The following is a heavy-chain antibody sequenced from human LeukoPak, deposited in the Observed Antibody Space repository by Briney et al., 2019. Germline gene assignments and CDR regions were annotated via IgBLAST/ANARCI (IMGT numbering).Heavy chain of an antibody. V-gene: IGHV3-23*01. Sequence: GGSLRLSCAASGFTFSSYAMSWVRQAPGKGLEWVSAISGSGGSTYYADSVKGRFTISRDNAKNSLYLQMNSLRAEDTAVYYCARDGGYYDSSGDDAFDIWGQGTMVTVSS. CDR3: ARDGGYYDSSGDDAFDI. CDR2: ISGSGGST. CDR1: GFTFSSYA. J-gene: IGHJ3*02. D-gene: IGHD3-22*01.